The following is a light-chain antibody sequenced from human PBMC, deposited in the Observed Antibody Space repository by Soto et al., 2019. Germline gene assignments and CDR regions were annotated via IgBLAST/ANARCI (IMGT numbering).Light chain of an antibody. CDR1: SSNIGAAMD. CDR2: GDN. Sequence: QSVLTQPPSVSGAPGQRVTISCTGSSSNIGAAMDVHWYQQFPGMAPKLLIYGDNNRPSGVPDRFSGARSGTSASLAIAGLQADEEAADYCQSYYNSQSGPVVFGGGTKLTVL. CDR3: QSYYNSQSGPVV. J-gene: IGLJ2*01. V-gene: IGLV1-40*01.